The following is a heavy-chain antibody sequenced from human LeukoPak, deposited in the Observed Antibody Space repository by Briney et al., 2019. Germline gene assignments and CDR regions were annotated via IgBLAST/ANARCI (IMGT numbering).Heavy chain of an antibody. CDR3: ARVGGSGWYPAKNWFDP. V-gene: IGHV1-46*01. Sequence: ASVKVSCKASGYTFTSYYMHWVRQAPGQGLEWMGIINPSGGSTSYAQKFQGRVTMTRDMSTSTVYMELSSLRSDDTAVYYCARVGGSGWYPAKNWFDPWGQGTLVTVSS. CDR1: GYTFTSYY. J-gene: IGHJ5*02. CDR2: INPSGGST. D-gene: IGHD6-19*01.